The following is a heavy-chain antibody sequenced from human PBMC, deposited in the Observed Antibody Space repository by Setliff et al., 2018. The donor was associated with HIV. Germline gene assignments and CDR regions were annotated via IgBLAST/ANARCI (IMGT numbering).Heavy chain of an antibody. J-gene: IGHJ5*02. CDR3: VRYRSKIDWFDP. CDR1: GDYISSDDYY. D-gene: IGHD1-26*01. Sequence: PSETLSLTCTVSGDYISSDDYYWGWIRQAPGKGLEWMGFIHDNGKAFYDTALKSRLTMYADTSRNQFYLNLRSVTASDTAVYDCVRYRSKIDWFDPWGQGTLVTVSS. CDR2: IHDNGKA. V-gene: IGHV4-39*01.